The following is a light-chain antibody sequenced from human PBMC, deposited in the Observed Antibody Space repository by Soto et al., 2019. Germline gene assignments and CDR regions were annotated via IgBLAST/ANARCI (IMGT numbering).Light chain of an antibody. CDR1: QSVSSY. V-gene: IGKV3-11*01. J-gene: IGKJ4*01. CDR3: QQRNTWPLT. Sequence: EIVLTRSPATLSLSPGERATLSCRASQSVSSYLAWYQQKPGQAPRLLIYDASNRATGIPARFSGSGSGTDFTLNISSLEPEDFAVYYCQQRNTWPLTFGGGTKVEIK. CDR2: DAS.